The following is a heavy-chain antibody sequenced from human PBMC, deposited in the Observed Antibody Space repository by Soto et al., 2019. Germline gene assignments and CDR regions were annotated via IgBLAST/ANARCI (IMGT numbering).Heavy chain of an antibody. J-gene: IGHJ2*01. CDR1: GFTFSSYG. CDR3: ARVVSSRFGSLRRYFDL. D-gene: IGHD3-10*01. V-gene: IGHV3-33*01. CDR2: IWYDGSNK. Sequence: QVQLVESGGGVVQPGRSLRLSCAASGFTFSSYGMHWVRQAPGKGLEWVAVIWYDGSNKYYADSLKGRFTISRDNSKNTLYLQMNSLRAEDTAVYYCARVVSSRFGSLRRYFDLWGRGTLVTVSS.